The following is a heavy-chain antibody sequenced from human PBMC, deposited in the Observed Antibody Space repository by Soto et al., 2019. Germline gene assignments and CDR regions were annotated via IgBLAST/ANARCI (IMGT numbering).Heavy chain of an antibody. CDR1: GYSFTTYW. CDR2: IYPGDSDT. Sequence: PGESLKISCKGSGYSFTTYWIGWVRQMPGKGLEWMGIIYPGDSDTRYSPSFQGQVTISADKSISTAYLHWSSLQASDTAMYYCARSMTTVTTDGAFDIWGQGTMVTVSS. J-gene: IGHJ3*02. D-gene: IGHD4-4*01. V-gene: IGHV5-51*01. CDR3: ARSMTTVTTDGAFDI.